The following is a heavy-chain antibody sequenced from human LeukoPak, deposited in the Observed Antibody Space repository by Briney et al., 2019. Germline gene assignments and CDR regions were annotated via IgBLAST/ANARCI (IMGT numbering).Heavy chain of an antibody. J-gene: IGHJ4*02. V-gene: IGHV4-38-2*02. CDR3: GTAIASSFDY. D-gene: IGHD2-21*02. CDR2: IYHSGST. CDR1: GYSISSGYY. Sequence: SETLSLTCTVSGYSISSGYYWGWIRQPPGKGLEWIGSIYHSGSTYYNPSLKSRVTISVDTSKNQFSLKLSSVTAADTAVYYCGTAIASSFDYWGQGTLVTVSS.